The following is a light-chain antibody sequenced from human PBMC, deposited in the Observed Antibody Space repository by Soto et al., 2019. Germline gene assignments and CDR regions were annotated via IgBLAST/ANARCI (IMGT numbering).Light chain of an antibody. V-gene: IGKV1D-16*01. CDR1: QDINSW. Sequence: DVQMTQSPSSLSASVGDRVTITCRASQDINSWLAWYQQKPGKAPKSLIYVASSLQTGVPLRFSGSGSGTVFTLTISSLQPEDSATYYCQQYNIYPLTFGGGTKVRSN. J-gene: IGKJ4*01. CDR2: VAS. CDR3: QQYNIYPLT.